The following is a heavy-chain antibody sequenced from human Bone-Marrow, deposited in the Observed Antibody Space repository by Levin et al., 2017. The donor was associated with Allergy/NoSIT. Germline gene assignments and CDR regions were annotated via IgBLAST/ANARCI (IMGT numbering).Heavy chain of an antibody. Sequence: ASVKVSCKASGYTFTGYYMHWARQAPGQGLEWMGWINPNSGGTNYAQKFQGWVTMTRDTSISTAYMELSRLRSDDTAVYYCAREKVATAFDYYYGMDVWGQGTTVTVSS. J-gene: IGHJ6*02. CDR2: INPNSGGT. D-gene: IGHD5-12*01. V-gene: IGHV1-2*04. CDR3: AREKVATAFDYYYGMDV. CDR1: GYTFTGYY.